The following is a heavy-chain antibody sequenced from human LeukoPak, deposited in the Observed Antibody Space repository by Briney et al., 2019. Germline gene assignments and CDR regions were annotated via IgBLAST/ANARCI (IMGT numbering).Heavy chain of an antibody. Sequence: SETLSLTCNVSGGSISSSGYYWGWIRQPPGKGLEWIGSIYYSGSTYYNPSLKSRVTISVDTSKNQFSLKLSSVTAADTAVYYCARHVKQQLVLYYFDYWGQGTLVTVSS. CDR3: ARHVKQQLVLYYFDY. J-gene: IGHJ4*02. CDR1: GGSISSSGYY. CDR2: IYYSGST. V-gene: IGHV4-39*01. D-gene: IGHD6-13*01.